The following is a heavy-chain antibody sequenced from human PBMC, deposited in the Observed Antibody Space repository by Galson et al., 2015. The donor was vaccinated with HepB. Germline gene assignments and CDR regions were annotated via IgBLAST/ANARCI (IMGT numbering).Heavy chain of an antibody. V-gene: IGHV4-34*01. D-gene: IGHD6-19*01. CDR3: ARAIAVAGKDY. Sequence: ETLSLTCAVYGGSFSGYYWSWIRQPPGKGLEWIGEINHSGSTNYNPSLKSRVTISVDTSKNQFSLKLSSVTAADTAVYYCARAIAVAGKDYWGQGTLVTVSS. CDR1: GGSFSGYY. J-gene: IGHJ4*02. CDR2: INHSGST.